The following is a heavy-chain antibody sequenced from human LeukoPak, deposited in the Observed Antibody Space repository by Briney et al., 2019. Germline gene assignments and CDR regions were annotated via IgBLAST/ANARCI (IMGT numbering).Heavy chain of an antibody. CDR1: GFTFSTYW. D-gene: IGHD2-15*01. Sequence: PGGSLRLSCAGSGFTFSTYWMTWVRQAPGKGLEWVANINQDGSEKYYVAFVQGRFTISRDNAKNSLSLQMNSLRAEDTSVYYCARDRGRSARGYYYGMDVWGQGTAVTVSS. CDR3: ARDRGRSARGYYYGMDV. J-gene: IGHJ6*02. CDR2: INQDGSEK. V-gene: IGHV3-7*01.